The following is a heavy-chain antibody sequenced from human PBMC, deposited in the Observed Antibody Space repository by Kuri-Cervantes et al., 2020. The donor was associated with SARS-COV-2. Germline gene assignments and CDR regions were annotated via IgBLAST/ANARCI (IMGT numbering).Heavy chain of an antibody. CDR2: ISSDGSTT. CDR3: VRVRRYASGIVLGHYFDY. D-gene: IGHD3-10*01. V-gene: IGHV3-74*01. Sequence: GEPLKISRAASGFTFNNYWMHWVREGPGQGLVWVSRISSDGSTTDYPDSVKGRFTIPRDNAKNTLYLEMNSLRAEDTAVYYCVRVRRYASGIVLGHYFDYWGQGTLVTVSS. CDR1: GFTFNNYW. J-gene: IGHJ4*02.